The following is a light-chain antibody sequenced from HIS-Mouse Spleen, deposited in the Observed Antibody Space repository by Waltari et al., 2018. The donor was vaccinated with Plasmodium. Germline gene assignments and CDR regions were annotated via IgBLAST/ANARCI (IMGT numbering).Light chain of an antibody. CDR2: EGS. V-gene: IGLV2-8*01. CDR3: SSYAGSNNFV. Sequence: QSALTQPPSASGSPGQSVTISCTGTSSDVGGYNYVYWYQQQPGKAPKLMIYEGSKRPAGVPARSSGSKSGNTASLTFSGLQAEDEADYYCSSYAGSNNFVFGGGTKLTVL. CDR1: SSDVGGYNY. J-gene: IGLJ2*01.